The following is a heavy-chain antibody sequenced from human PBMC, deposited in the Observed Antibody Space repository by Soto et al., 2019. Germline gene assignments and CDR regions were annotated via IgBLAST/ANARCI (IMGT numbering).Heavy chain of an antibody. J-gene: IGHJ4*02. Sequence: GSLRLSCAASGFTFSSYEMNWVRQAPGKGLEWVSYITSSGSTVYYADSVKGRFTISRDNAKNSLFLQMNSLRAEDTAVYFCARGNSPVNVFWGQGALVTVSS. CDR3: ARGNSPVNVF. CDR1: GFTFSSYE. CDR2: ITSSGSTV. D-gene: IGHD2-21*01. V-gene: IGHV3-48*03.